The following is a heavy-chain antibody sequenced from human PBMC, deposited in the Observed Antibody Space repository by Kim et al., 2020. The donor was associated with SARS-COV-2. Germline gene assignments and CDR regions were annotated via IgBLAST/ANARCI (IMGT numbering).Heavy chain of an antibody. D-gene: IGHD3-10*01. CDR3: ASDIYRKSLLWGDHYYGM. Sequence: SETLSLTCTVSGGSISSYYWSWSRQPPRKGLEWIGYIYNSGTTNYNHYLKSRVTISVATSKNRISLYLSSVTAAATAASFYASDIYRKSLLWGDHYYGM. V-gene: IGHV4-59*08. CDR2: IYNSGTT. J-gene: IGHJ6*01. CDR1: GGSISSYY.